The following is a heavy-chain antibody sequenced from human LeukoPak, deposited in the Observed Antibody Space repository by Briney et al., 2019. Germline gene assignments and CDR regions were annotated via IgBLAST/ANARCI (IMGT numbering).Heavy chain of an antibody. D-gene: IGHD6-13*01. CDR3: ARDYIADEYYFDY. V-gene: IGHV1-69*04. J-gene: IGHJ4*02. CDR2: IIPILGIA. Sequence: SVKVSCKASGGTFSSYAISWVRQAPGQGLEWLGRIIPILGIANYAQKFQGRVTITADKSTSTAYMELSSLRSEDTAVYYCARDYIADEYYFDYWGQGTLVTVSS. CDR1: GGTFSSYA.